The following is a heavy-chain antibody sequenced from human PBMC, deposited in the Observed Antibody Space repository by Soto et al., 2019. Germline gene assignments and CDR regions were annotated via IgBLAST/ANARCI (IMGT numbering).Heavy chain of an antibody. CDR2: VYHSGRT. V-gene: IGHV4-38-2*01. D-gene: IGHD3-22*01. J-gene: IGHJ4*02. CDR3: ARGVNYYDSSGFYPRDY. CDR1: GYSITTGYY. Sequence: SETLSLTCAVSGYSITTGYYWGWVRRPPGKGLEWIGSVYHSGRTSYNPSLESRVTISVDTSKNQFSLRLSSVTAADTAVYYCARGVNYYDSSGFYPRDYWGQGILVTVS.